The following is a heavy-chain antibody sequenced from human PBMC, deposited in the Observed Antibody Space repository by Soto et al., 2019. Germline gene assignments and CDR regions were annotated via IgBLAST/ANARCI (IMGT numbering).Heavy chain of an antibody. CDR1: GYTFTGYY. D-gene: IGHD4-17*01. V-gene: IGHV1-2*04. J-gene: IGHJ6*02. CDR3: ARDRTGQGRSHLTTYGMDV. Sequence: ASVKVSCKNSGYTFTGYYMHWVRQAPGQGLEWMGWINPNSGGTNYAQKFQGWVTMTRDTSISTAYMELSRLRSDDTAVYYCARDRTGQGRSHLTTYGMDVWGQGTTVTVSS. CDR2: INPNSGGT.